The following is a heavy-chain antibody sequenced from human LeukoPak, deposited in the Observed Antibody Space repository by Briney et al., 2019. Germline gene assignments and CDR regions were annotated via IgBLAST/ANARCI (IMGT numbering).Heavy chain of an antibody. V-gene: IGHV3-23*01. D-gene: IGHD3-3*01. CDR1: GFTFSSYA. Sequence: PGRSLRLSCAASGFTFSSYAMSWVREAPGEGLGWVSAISGSGGSTYYADSGEGRFTISRDNSKHTLYLQMNSLRAEDTAVYYCAKARLRATYYDFWRGYHESDYWGQGTLVTVSS. J-gene: IGHJ4*02. CDR3: AKARLRATYYDFWRGYHESDY. CDR2: ISGSGGST.